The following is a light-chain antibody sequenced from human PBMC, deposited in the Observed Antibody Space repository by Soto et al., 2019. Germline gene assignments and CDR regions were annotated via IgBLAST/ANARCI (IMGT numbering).Light chain of an antibody. J-gene: IGKJ1*01. V-gene: IGKV3-11*01. Sequence: EIIMTQSPATLSVSPGEGATLSCRASQGIGDTLAWYQHRPGQAPRLLIYGASSRATGIPDRFSGSGSGTDFTLTISSLEPEDFAVYYCQQRSHWPRTFGQGTKVDIK. CDR3: QQRSHWPRT. CDR1: QGIGDT. CDR2: GAS.